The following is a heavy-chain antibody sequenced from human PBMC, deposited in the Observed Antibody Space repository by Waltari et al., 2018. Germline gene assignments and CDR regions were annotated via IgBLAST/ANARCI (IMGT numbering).Heavy chain of an antibody. V-gene: IGHV4-39*07. Sequence: QLQLHESGPGLVKPSETLSLTCTVSGGSISSSSYYWGWIRQPPGKGLEWIGSIDYSGSTYYNPSLKSRVTISVDTSKNQFSLKLSSVTAADTAVYYCARESIAAAGTLDYWGQGTLVTVSS. J-gene: IGHJ4*02. CDR3: ARESIAAAGTLDY. CDR2: IDYSGST. D-gene: IGHD6-13*01. CDR1: GGSISSSSYY.